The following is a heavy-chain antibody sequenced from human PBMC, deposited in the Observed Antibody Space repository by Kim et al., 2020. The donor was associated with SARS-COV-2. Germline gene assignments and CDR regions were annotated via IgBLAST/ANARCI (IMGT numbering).Heavy chain of an antibody. CDR1: GFTFSSYA. D-gene: IGHD2-15*01. CDR2: ISGSGGST. Sequence: GGSLRLSCAASGFTFSSYAMSWVRQAPGKGLEWVSAISGSGGSTYYADSVKGRFTISRDNSKNTLYLQMNSLRAEDTAVYYCAKDLQLGYCSGGSCYPEVGYAFDTWGQATMVPVSS. J-gene: IGHJ3*02. V-gene: IGHV3-23*01. CDR3: AKDLQLGYCSGGSCYPEVGYAFDT.